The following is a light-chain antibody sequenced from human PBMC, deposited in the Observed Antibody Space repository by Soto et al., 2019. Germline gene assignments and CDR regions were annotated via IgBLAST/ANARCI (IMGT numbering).Light chain of an antibody. CDR2: EVT. CDR3: SSATSTSSLVI. V-gene: IGLV2-14*02. J-gene: IGLJ2*01. Sequence: QSALTQPASVSGSPGQSITISCTGTSSDVGSYNLVSWYQQHPGKAPKLMIYEVTNRPSGISNRFSGSKSGNTASLTISGLQVDDEAIYYCSSATSTSSLVIFGGGTKVTVL. CDR1: SSDVGSYNL.